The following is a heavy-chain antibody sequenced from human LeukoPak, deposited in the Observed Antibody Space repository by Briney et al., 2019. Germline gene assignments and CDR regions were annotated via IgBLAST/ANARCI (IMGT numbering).Heavy chain of an antibody. J-gene: IGHJ4*02. V-gene: IGHV4-34*01. CDR2: INHSGST. CDR3: ATGVAAGPFDY. Sequence: SETLSLTCAVYGGSFSGYYWSWIRQPPGNGLEWIGEINHSGSTNYNPSLKSRVTISVDTSKNQFSLKLSSVTAADTAVYYCATGVAAGPFDYWGQGTLVTVSS. CDR1: GGSFSGYY. D-gene: IGHD6-6*01.